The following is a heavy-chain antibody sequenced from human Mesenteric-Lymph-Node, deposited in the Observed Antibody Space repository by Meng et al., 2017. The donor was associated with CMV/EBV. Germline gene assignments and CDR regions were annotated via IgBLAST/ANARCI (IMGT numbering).Heavy chain of an antibody. J-gene: IGHJ3*01. D-gene: IGHD1-26*01. Sequence: GESLKISCAASGLVVNANYMTWVRQAPGKGLEWVSVIYSGGNTDYADSVKDRFTIARDNSKNTLHLQMNTLRVEDTAVYYCARGVYTGSYGGFGVWGQGTMVTVSS. CDR3: ARGVYTGSYGGFGV. CDR1: GLVVNANY. CDR2: IYSGGNT. V-gene: IGHV3-66*02.